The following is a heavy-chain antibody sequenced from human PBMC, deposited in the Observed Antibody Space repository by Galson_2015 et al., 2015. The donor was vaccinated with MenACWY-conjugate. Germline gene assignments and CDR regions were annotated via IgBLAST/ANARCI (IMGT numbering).Heavy chain of an antibody. D-gene: IGHD3-10*01. J-gene: IGHJ4*02. CDR1: GYTFTSYY. Sequence: SVKVSCKASGYTFTSYYMHWVRQAPGQGLEWMGIINPSGGSTSYAQKFQGRVTMTRDTSTSTVYMELSSLRSEDTAVYYCARETSRDHSGSYYGTTFDYWGQGTLVTVSS. V-gene: IGHV1-46*01. CDR3: ARETSRDHSGSYYGTTFDY. CDR2: INPSGGST.